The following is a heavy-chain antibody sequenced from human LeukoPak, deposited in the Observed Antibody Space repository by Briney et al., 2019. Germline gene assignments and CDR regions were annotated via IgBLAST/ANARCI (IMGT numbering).Heavy chain of an antibody. CDR3: ASSSNSFGIRGVPN. D-gene: IGHD3-10*01. J-gene: IGHJ4*02. CDR1: RFTFSTYW. V-gene: IGHV3-74*01. CDR2: INSDGSST. Sequence: GGSLRLSCAASRFTFSTYWMHWVRQAPGKGLVWVSRINSDGSSTDYADSVKGRFTISRDNAKNTLYLQMNSLRAEDTALYYCASSSNSFGIRGVPNWGQGTLVTVSS.